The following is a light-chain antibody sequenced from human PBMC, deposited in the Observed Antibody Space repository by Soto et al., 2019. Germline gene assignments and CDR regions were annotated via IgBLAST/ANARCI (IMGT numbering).Light chain of an antibody. J-gene: IGKJ4*02. CDR2: DAS. CDR1: QSVSSY. V-gene: IGKV3-11*01. Sequence: EIVLTQSPATLSLSPGERATLSCRASQSVSSYLAWYQQKPGQAPRLLIYDASNRAAGIPARFSGSRSGTDFTLTISSLEPEDFAVYYCQQRSNWPRGTFGGGTKVEIK. CDR3: QQRSNWPRGT.